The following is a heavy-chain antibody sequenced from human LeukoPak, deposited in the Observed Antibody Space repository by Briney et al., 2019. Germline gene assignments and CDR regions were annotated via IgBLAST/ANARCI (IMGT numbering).Heavy chain of an antibody. CDR2: INPNSGGT. Sequence: ASVKVSCKASGYTFTGYYMHWVRQAPGQGLEWMGWINPNSGGTNYAQKFQGRVTMTRDTSISTAYMELSSLRSEDTAVYYCARELADIVVVVAATLDYWGQGTLVTVSS. CDR3: ARELADIVVVVAATLDY. CDR1: GYTFTGYY. D-gene: IGHD2-15*01. J-gene: IGHJ4*02. V-gene: IGHV1-2*02.